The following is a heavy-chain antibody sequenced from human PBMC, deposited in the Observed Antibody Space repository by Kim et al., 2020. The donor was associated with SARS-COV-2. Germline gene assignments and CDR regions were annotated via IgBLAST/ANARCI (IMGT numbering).Heavy chain of an antibody. CDR2: IYYSGST. D-gene: IGHD2-2*01. V-gene: IGHV4-28*01. CDR1: GYSISSSNW. J-gene: IGHJ4*02. CDR3: ARTVGYCSSTSCPLDY. Sequence: SETLSLTCAVSGYSISSSNWWGWIRQPPGKGLEWIGYIYYSGSTYYNPSLKSRVTMSVDTSKNQFSLKLSSVTAVDTAVYYCARTVGYCSSTSCPLDYWGQGTLVTVSS.